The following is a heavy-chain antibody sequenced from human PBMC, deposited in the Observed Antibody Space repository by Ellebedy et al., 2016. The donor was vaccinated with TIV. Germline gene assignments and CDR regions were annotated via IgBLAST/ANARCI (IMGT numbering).Heavy chain of an antibody. V-gene: IGHV7-4-1*02. D-gene: IGHD5-24*01. J-gene: IGHJ2*01. CDR1: GYTFTRNP. CDR3: ARKRVWGEDEEMFFDL. Sequence: ASVKVSCKASGYTFTRNPMSWVRQAPGQGPEWMGWINTKTGNPTYAQGFTGRFVLSMDTSVNTAYLQITSLQADDAAIYYCARKRVWGEDEEMFFDLWGRGTLVTVSS. CDR2: INTKTGNP.